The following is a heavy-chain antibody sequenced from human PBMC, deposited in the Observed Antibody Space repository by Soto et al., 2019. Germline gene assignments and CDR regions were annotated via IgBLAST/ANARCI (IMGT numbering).Heavy chain of an antibody. CDR3: AREFPGATTPFDY. J-gene: IGHJ4*02. CDR1: GFTFSDYY. D-gene: IGHD1-26*01. CDR2: ISSSGSTI. V-gene: IGHV3-11*01. Sequence: QVQLGESGEGMAKPGGSLRLSCAVSGFTFSDYYMSWIRQAPGKGLEWVSYISSSGSTIYYADSVKGRFTISRDNAKNSLYLQMNSLRAEDTAVYYCAREFPGATTPFDYWGQGTLVTVSS.